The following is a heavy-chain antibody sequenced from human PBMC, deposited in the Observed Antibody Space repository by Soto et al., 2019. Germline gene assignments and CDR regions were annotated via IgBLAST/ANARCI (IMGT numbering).Heavy chain of an antibody. V-gene: IGHV3-33*01. Sequence: QVQLVESGGGVVQPGRSLRLSCAASGFTFSSYGMHWVRQAPGKGLEWVAVIWYDGGNKYYADSVKGRSTISSDNSKNTLYLLRTSLRAEDTAVSYCARLGIAGGDYWAQGTLVTVSS. CDR1: GFTFSSYG. CDR3: ARLGIAGGDY. CDR2: IWYDGGNK. D-gene: IGHD6-13*01. J-gene: IGHJ4*02.